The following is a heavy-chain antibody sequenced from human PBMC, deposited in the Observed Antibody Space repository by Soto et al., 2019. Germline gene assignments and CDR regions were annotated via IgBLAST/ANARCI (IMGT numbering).Heavy chain of an antibody. CDR3: ARVVVVAATEGVDYYYYMDV. D-gene: IGHD2-15*01. CDR1: GYTFTIYT. J-gene: IGHJ6*03. CDR2: INAGNGNT. V-gene: IGHV1-3*01. Sequence: GASVKVSCKASGYTFTIYTMHWVRQAPGQRLEWMGWINAGNGNTKYSQKFQGRVTITRDTSASTAYMELSSLRSEDTAVYYCARVVVVAATEGVDYYYYMDVWGKGITVTVSS.